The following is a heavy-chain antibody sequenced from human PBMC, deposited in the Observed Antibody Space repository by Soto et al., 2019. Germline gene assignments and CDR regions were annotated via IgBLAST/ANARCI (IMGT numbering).Heavy chain of an antibody. CDR2: IWYDGSNK. CDR1: GFTFSSYG. V-gene: IGHV3-33*01. Sequence: QVQLVESGGGVVQPGRSLRLSCAASGFTFSSYGMHWVRQAPGKGLEWVAVIWYDGSNKYYADSVKGRFTISRDNSKNTLYLQMNSLRAEDTAVYYCASAAGVIGYGMDVWGQGTTVTVSS. J-gene: IGHJ6*02. CDR3: ASAAGVIGYGMDV. D-gene: IGHD3-16*02.